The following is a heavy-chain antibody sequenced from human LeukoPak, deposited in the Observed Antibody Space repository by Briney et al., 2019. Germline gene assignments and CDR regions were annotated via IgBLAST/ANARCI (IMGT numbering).Heavy chain of an antibody. D-gene: IGHD5-18*01. J-gene: IGHJ6*03. V-gene: IGHV4-39*07. CDR2: IYYSGST. Sequence: PSETRSLTCTVSGGSISSSSYYWGWIRQPPGKGLEWIGSIYYSGSTYYNPSLKSRVTISVDTSKNQFSLKLSSVTAADTAVYYCARTTEGGYTYGYFYYYYMDVWGKGTTVTISS. CDR1: GGSISSSSYY. CDR3: ARTTEGGYTYGYFYYYYMDV.